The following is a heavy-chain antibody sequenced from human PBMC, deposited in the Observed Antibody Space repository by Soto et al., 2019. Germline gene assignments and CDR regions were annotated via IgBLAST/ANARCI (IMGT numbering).Heavy chain of an antibody. CDR3: ARDQQWLVPVPLNVDF. D-gene: IGHD6-19*01. J-gene: IGHJ4*02. CDR1: GYTFRDYG. CDR2: ISAVNGNT. Sequence: QVQLVQSGAEVKKPGASVTVSCKASGYTFRDYGISWVRQAPGQGLEWMGWISAVNGNTNYTKKFQDRVTVTTDPSTNTAYMELRSLRSDDTAVYYCARDQQWLVPVPLNVDFWGPGTPVIVS. V-gene: IGHV1-18*01.